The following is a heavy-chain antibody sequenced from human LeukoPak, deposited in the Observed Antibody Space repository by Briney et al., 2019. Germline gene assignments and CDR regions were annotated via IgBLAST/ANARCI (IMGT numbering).Heavy chain of an antibody. J-gene: IGHJ4*02. V-gene: IGHV4-34*01. CDR2: INHSGST. CDR1: GGSFSGYY. Sequence: PSETLSLTCAVYGGSFSGYYWSWIRQPPGKGLEWIGEINHSGSTNYNPSLKSRVTISVDTSKNQFSLKLSSVTAADTAVYYCARATQYYDILTGYYTWGQGTLVTVSS. D-gene: IGHD3-9*01. CDR3: ARATQYYDILTGYYT.